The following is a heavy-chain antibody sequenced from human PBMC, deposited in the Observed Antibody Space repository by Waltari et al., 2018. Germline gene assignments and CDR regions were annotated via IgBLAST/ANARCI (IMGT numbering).Heavy chain of an antibody. V-gene: IGHV4-4*07. Sequence: QVHLQESGPGLVKPSETLSLTCIVSGGSISGYFWSWVRQPAGKGLEWIGRVFTSGSPNYNPSLKSRVTVSLDTAKNQFSLNLISLTAADTGVYYCARHRRLRSKYYYDLDVWGQGTTVSLSS. CDR3: ARHRRLRSKYYYDLDV. J-gene: IGHJ6*02. CDR2: VFTSGSP. D-gene: IGHD2-2*01. CDR1: GGSISGYF.